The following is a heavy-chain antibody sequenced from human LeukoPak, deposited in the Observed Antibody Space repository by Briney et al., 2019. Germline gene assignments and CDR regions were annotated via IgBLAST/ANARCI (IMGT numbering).Heavy chain of an antibody. CDR2: IWYDGSNK. Sequence: GGSLRLSCAASGFTFSSYGMHWVRQAPGKGLEWVAVIWYDGSNKYYADSVKGRFTISRDNSKNTLYLQMNSMRDEDTAVYYCAREQPRCSGGSCSRGYGMDVWGQGTTVTVSS. D-gene: IGHD2-15*01. CDR1: GFTFSSYG. V-gene: IGHV3-33*01. CDR3: AREQPRCSGGSCSRGYGMDV. J-gene: IGHJ6*02.